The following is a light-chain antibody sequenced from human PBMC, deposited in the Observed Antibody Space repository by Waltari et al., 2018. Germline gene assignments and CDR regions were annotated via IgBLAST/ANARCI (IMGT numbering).Light chain of an antibody. J-gene: IGLJ2*01. CDR1: RSAFGGYTF. V-gene: IGLV2-14*03. Sequence: QSALTQPASVSGSPGHSITISCTGTRSAFGGYTFFSWYQQSQGKIPQLTIYYQQYPGKVPKLIIYDVNNRPSGVSNRFSGSKSGDTASLTISGLQAEDEADYYCSSYISSDIPVVFGGGTKLTVL. CDR2: DVN. CDR3: SSYISSDIPVV.